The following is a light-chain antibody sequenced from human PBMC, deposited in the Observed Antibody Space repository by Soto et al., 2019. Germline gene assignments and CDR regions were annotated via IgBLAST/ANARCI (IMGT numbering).Light chain of an antibody. CDR2: GAS. J-gene: IGKJ5*01. CDR3: QHYGSSPPIT. Sequence: EIRLTQSPCTLSLSTGERATLSCRASQSVSSTSLAWYQQKPGQAPRLLIYGASSRATGIPDRFSGGGSGTDFTLTISRLEPEDFAVYYCQHYGSSPPITFGQRTRLAIK. CDR1: QSVSSTS. V-gene: IGKV3-20*01.